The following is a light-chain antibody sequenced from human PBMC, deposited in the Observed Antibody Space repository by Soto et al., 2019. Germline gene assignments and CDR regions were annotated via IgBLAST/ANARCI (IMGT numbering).Light chain of an antibody. Sequence: QPVLTQPPSASGTPGQRVTISCSGSSSNIGSNPVSWYQQLPGTAPKVLIYSNDQRPSGVPDRFFGSESGTSASLAISGLQSEDESDYYCAAWDDSLNAVVFGGGTKVTVL. CDR3: AAWDDSLNAVV. CDR1: SSNIGSNP. J-gene: IGLJ2*01. V-gene: IGLV1-44*01. CDR2: SND.